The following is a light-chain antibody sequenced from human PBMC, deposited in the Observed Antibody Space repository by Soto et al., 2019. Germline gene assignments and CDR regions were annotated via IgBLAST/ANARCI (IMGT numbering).Light chain of an antibody. CDR1: QSVSSN. CDR2: GAS. CDR3: XXXXXXXPMYT. Sequence: EIVMTQSPATLSVSPGERXTLSCRASQSVSSNLAWYQQKAGQAPRLLINGASTRATGIPARFSGSGSGTEFTLTISSLQXEXXXXXXXXXXXXXXPMYTFGQGTKLEIK. J-gene: IGKJ2*01. V-gene: IGKV3-15*01.